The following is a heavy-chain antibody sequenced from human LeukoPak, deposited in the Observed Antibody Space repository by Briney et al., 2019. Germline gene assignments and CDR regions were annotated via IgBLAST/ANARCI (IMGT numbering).Heavy chain of an antibody. V-gene: IGHV3-30*18. Sequence: GGSLRLSCAASGFTFSSYGMHWVRQAPGKGLEWVAVISYDGSNKYYADYVKGRFTISRDNSKNTLYLQMNSLRAEDTAVYYCAKEVIVVGLFDYWGQGTLVTVSS. CDR2: ISYDGSNK. D-gene: IGHD3-22*01. CDR3: AKEVIVVGLFDY. J-gene: IGHJ4*02. CDR1: GFTFSSYG.